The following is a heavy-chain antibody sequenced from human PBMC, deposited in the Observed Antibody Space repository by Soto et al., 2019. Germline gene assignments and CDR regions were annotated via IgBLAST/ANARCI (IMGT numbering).Heavy chain of an antibody. V-gene: IGHV3-23*01. CDR3: AKDSPPTVTAPYYYGMAV. D-gene: IGHD4-4*01. Sequence: PRLSCAASGFTFGSYAMSWVRQAPGKGLEWVSAISGSGGSTYYADSVKGRFTISRDNSKNTLYLQMNSLRAEDTAVYYCAKDSPPTVTAPYYYGMAVWGQGTTVTAS. CDR2: ISGSGGST. J-gene: IGHJ6*02. CDR1: GFTFGSYA.